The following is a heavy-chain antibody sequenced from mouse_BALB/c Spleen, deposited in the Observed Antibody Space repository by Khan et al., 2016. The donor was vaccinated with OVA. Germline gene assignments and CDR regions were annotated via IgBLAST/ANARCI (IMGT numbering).Heavy chain of an antibody. D-gene: IGHD2-10*02. V-gene: IGHV1-7*01. CDR2: IHPRPAYT. Sequence: QVQLNPSGAELAKPGSSVMMSCPASGYTFTPYWIPWIYPRPGQGLALIGYIHPRPAYTEYNNNFTDKATLTADESSSTDYMQLNRQTAEDSEVYDCERRGLYGLVADWGQGKLVT. J-gene: IGHJ3*01. CDR1: GYTFTPYW. CDR3: ERRGLYGLVAD.